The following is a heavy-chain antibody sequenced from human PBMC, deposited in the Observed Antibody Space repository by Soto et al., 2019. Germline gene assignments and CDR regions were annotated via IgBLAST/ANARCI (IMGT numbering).Heavy chain of an antibody. CDR1: GYTFTSYA. J-gene: IGHJ4*02. D-gene: IGHD2-21*02. CDR3: ARSIVVGTALAY. CDR2: INAGNGNT. Sequence: QVQLLQSGAEEKKPGASVKVSCKASGYTFTSYAMHWVRQAPGQRLEWMGWINAGNGNTKYSPKFQRRVNNTRDTSASTAYMELSSLRSEDTAVYYCARSIVVGTALAYSGQRGLVTVSS. V-gene: IGHV1-3*05.